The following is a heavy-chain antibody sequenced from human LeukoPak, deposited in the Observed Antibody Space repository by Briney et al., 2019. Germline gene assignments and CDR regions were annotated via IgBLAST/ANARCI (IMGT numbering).Heavy chain of an antibody. CDR2: IYSGGST. D-gene: IGHD6-19*01. J-gene: IGHJ3*02. CDR3: ARRSYIAVAGEDAFDI. CDR1: GFTVNNNY. V-gene: IGHV3-53*01. Sequence: GGSLRLSCAASGFTVNNNYMSWVRQAPGKGLEWVSVIYSGGSTYYTESVKGRFTISRDTSKNTLYLQMNSLRAEDTAVYYCARRSYIAVAGEDAFDIWGQGTMVTVSS.